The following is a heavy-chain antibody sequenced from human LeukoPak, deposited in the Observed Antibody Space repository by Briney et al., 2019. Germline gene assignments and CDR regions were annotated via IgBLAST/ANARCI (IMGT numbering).Heavy chain of an antibody. CDR2: IYYSGST. CDR1: GGSINSCY. D-gene: IGHD3-10*01. J-gene: IGHJ4*02. V-gene: IGHV4-59*01. CDR3: AREGLRGGLDY. Sequence: SETLSLTCTVSGGSINSCYWSWIRQPPGKGLEWIGYIYYSGSTNYNPSLKSRVTISVDTSKNQFSLKLSSVTAADTAVYYCAREGLRGGLDYWGQGTLVTVSS.